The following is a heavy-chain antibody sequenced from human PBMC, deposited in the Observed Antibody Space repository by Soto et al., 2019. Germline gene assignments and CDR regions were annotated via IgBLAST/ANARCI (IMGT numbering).Heavy chain of an antibody. J-gene: IGHJ6*02. CDR1: GYTFTSYG. CDR3: ARDQGAGQYGMDV. CDR2: ISAYNGDT. V-gene: IGHV1-18*01. Sequence: QVQLVQSGAEVKTPGASVKVSCKASGYTFTSYGVSWVRQAPGQGLEWMGWISAYNGDTNYAQKVQGRVTMTTDTXATTTYVELRSLRPDDTAVYYCARDQGAGQYGMDVWGPGTTVTVSS.